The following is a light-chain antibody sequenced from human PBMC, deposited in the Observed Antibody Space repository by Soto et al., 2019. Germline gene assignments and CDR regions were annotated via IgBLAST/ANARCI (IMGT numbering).Light chain of an antibody. CDR1: QGISSA. Sequence: AIQLTQSPSSLSASVGDRVTITCRASQGISSALAWYQQKPGKAPKLLIYDASSLESGVPSRFSGSGSGTDFTLTISSLQPEHFATYYCQQFNSYPRTFCQGTKLEIK. CDR3: QQFNSYPRT. CDR2: DAS. V-gene: IGKV1-13*02. J-gene: IGKJ2*01.